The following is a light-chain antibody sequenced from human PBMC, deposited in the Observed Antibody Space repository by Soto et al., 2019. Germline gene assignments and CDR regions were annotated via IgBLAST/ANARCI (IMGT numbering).Light chain of an antibody. CDR2: DVS. CDR3: CSYAGSYTS. J-gene: IGLJ1*01. Sequence: QSVLTQPRSVSGSPGQSVTISCTGTSSDVGAYNYVSWYQQHPGKAPKFIIYDVSQRPSGVPDRFSGSKSGNTASLTISGLQAEDEADYYCCSYAGSYTSFGTGTKSPS. V-gene: IGLV2-11*01. CDR1: SSDVGAYNY.